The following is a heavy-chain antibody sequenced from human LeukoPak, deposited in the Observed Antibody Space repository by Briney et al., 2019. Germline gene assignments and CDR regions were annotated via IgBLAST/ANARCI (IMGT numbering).Heavy chain of an antibody. CDR3: ARVQRWGYSNYFDY. Sequence: GGSQRLSCAASGFTFDDYGMSWVRQAPGKGLEWVSGIHWNGDSTGYADSVKGRFTISRDNAKNSLYLQMNSLRAEDTALYYCARVQRWGYSNYFDYWGQGTLVTVSS. CDR1: GFTFDDYG. J-gene: IGHJ4*02. CDR2: IHWNGDST. D-gene: IGHD4-11*01. V-gene: IGHV3-20*04.